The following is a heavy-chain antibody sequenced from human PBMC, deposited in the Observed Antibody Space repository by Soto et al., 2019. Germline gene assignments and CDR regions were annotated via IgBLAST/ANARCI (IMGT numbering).Heavy chain of an antibody. CDR2: ISSSSSYI. CDR3: ARDRVLMRERAYYYYGMDV. Sequence: PGGSLRLSCAASGFTFSSYSMNWVRQAPGKGLEWVSSISSSSSYIYYADSVKGRFTISRDNAKNSLYLQMNSLRAEDTAVYYCARDRVLMRERAYYYYGMDVWGQGTTVTVSS. V-gene: IGHV3-21*01. D-gene: IGHD3-16*01. CDR1: GFTFSSYS. J-gene: IGHJ6*02.